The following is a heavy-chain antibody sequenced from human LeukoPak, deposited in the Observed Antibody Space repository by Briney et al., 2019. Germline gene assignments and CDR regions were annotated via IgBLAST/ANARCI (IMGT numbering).Heavy chain of an antibody. CDR3: AKDQSSRIAVAEY. J-gene: IGHJ4*02. V-gene: IGHV3-7*01. CDR2: IKQDGSEQ. Sequence: GGSLRLSCVASGFSFNTYWMSWVRQAPGKGLEWVANIKQDGSEQYYVDSVKGRFTISRDNAKNSVYLQMNRLRVEDTAVYYCAKDQSSRIAVAEYWGQGTLVTVSS. CDR1: GFSFNTYW. D-gene: IGHD6-19*01.